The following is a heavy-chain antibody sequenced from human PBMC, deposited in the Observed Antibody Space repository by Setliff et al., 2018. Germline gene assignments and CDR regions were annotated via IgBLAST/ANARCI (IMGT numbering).Heavy chain of an antibody. CDR3: TFARDGYDVFDI. V-gene: IGHV3-73*01. J-gene: IGHJ3*02. Sequence: PGESLTISCAAPGFSFSGSAVYWVRQASVKGLEWIGRIRGRTDNYATAYAASVRGRFTISRDDSKNTAYLQMNSLKTEDTAVYYCTFARDGYDVFDIWGQGTMVTVSS. D-gene: IGHD5-18*01. CDR1: GFSFSGSA. CDR2: IRGRTDNYAT.